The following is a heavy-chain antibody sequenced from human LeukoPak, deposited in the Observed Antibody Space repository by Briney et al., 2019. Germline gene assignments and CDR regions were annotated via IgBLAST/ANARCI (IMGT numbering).Heavy chain of an antibody. CDR3: AKGPTSGNYYDSSGYYPHFDY. Sequence: GGSLRLSCAASGFTFSSYAMTWVRQAPGKGLEWVSAISGSGGSTYYADSVKGRFTISRDNSKNTLYLQMNSLRAEDTAVYYCAKGPTSGNYYDSSGYYPHFDYWGQGTLVTVSS. CDR1: GFTFSSYA. J-gene: IGHJ4*02. D-gene: IGHD3-22*01. V-gene: IGHV3-23*01. CDR2: ISGSGGST.